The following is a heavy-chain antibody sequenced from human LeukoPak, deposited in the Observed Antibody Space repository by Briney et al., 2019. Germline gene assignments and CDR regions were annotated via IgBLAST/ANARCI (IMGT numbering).Heavy chain of an antibody. J-gene: IGHJ4*02. CDR2: INAGNGNT. Sequence: ASVKVSCKASGYTFTSYAMHWVRQAPGQRLEWMGWINAGNGNTKYSQKFQGRVTITRDTSASTAYMELSSLRSEDTAVYYCARDARVDIVATNEFDYWGQGTLVTVSS. V-gene: IGHV1-3*01. CDR1: GYTFTSYA. D-gene: IGHD5-12*01. CDR3: ARDARVDIVATNEFDY.